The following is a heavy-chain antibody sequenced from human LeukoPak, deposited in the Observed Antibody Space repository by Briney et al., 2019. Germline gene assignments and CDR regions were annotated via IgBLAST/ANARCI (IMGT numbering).Heavy chain of an antibody. CDR3: ARTDSGVIMLYTIRSAF. Sequence: GGTLRLSCVASGFTLNLHWMSWVRQAPGKGLEGVADINQDGSEKYYLDSVRGRFTISRDNAKNLLYLQMNSLRAEDTAVYYCARTDSGVIMLYTIRSAFWGQGTLVTVPS. CDR2: INQDGSEK. V-gene: IGHV3-7*01. D-gene: IGHD2-8*01. J-gene: IGHJ4*02. CDR1: GFTLNLHW.